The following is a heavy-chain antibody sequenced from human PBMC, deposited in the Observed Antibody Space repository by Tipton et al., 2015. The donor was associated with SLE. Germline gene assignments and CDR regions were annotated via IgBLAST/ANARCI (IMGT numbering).Heavy chain of an antibody. J-gene: IGHJ4*02. CDR2: VYYSGIT. V-gene: IGHV4-59*12. CDR3: ARDSPGMAAAG. Sequence: GLVKPSETLSLTCSVSGGFIGTYYWSWVRQAPGKGLEWLAYVYYSGITDYNPALKSRLTVSVDTSRNQFSLKLSSVTAADTAVYYCARDSPGMAAAGWGQGTLVTVSS. D-gene: IGHD6-13*01. CDR1: GGFIGTYY.